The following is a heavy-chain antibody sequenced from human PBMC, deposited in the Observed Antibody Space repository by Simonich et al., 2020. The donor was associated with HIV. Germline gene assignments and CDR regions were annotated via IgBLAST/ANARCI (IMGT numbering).Heavy chain of an antibody. CDR1: GGSFSGYY. Sequence: QVQLQQWGAGLLKPSETLSLTCAVYGGSFSGYYWSWIRQPPGKGQEWIGEINHSGSTNYNPSLKSRVHISIDTSKNQFSLKLNSVTAADTAVYYCATTIGDTAMGSSGNYQEYWFDPWGQGTLVTVSS. CDR3: ATTIGDTAMGSSGNYQEYWFDP. D-gene: IGHD5-18*01. V-gene: IGHV4-34*01. CDR2: INHSGST. J-gene: IGHJ5*02.